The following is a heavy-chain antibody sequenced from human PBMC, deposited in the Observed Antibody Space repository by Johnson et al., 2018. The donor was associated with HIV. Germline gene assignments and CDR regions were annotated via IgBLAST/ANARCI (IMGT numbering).Heavy chain of an antibody. J-gene: IGHJ3*02. Sequence: VQLVESGGGVVQPGRSLRIYCAVSEFTFSNYAMHWVRLTPGKGLQWVANIKQDGSEKYYVDSVKGRFTISRDNAKNSLYLQMNSLRAEDTAVYYCARRFGAAFDIWGQGTMVTVSS. CDR1: EFTFSNYA. CDR2: IKQDGSEK. V-gene: IGHV3-7*01. CDR3: ARRFGAAFDI. D-gene: IGHD3-16*01.